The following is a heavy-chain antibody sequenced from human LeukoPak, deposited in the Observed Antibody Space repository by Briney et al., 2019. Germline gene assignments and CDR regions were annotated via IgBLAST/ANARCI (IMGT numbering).Heavy chain of an antibody. CDR3: ARDLSGSEARGPRRTWFDP. D-gene: IGHD3-10*01. CDR2: IIPIFGTA. Sequence: ASVKVSCKASGGTFSSYAISWVRQAPGQGLEWMGGIIPIFGTANYVQKFQGRVTITADESTSTAYMELSSLRSEDTAVYYCARDLSGSEARGPRRTWFDPWGQGTLVTVSS. V-gene: IGHV1-69*13. J-gene: IGHJ5*02. CDR1: GGTFSSYA.